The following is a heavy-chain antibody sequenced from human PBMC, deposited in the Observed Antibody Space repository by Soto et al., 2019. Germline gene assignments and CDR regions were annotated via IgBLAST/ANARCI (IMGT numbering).Heavy chain of an antibody. CDR1: GFAFSGDW. V-gene: IGHV3-74*01. CDR3: ARETYSFNDC. Sequence: PGGSLRLSCAAFGFAFSGDWMHWVRQAPGEGLVWVSRINPDGGSTNYADSVKGRFTISRDNAKNTLFLQMNGLRAEDTAVYYCARETYSFNDCWGRGTLVTVAS. J-gene: IGHJ4*02. D-gene: IGHD4-4*01. CDR2: INPDGGST.